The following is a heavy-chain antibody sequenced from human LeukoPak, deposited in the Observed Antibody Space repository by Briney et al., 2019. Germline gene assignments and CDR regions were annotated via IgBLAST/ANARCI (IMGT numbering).Heavy chain of an antibody. CDR3: ARGGYSFDY. Sequence: GGSLRLSCAASGFSLSGYWMSWVRQAPGKGLEWVARLHADGNEKYYVDSVKGRFTVSRDNAKNSLYLQMNCLRVEDTAVYHCARGGYSFDYLGQGTLVTVSS. D-gene: IGHD5-12*01. CDR1: GFSLSGYW. V-gene: IGHV3-7*01. CDR2: LHADGNEK. J-gene: IGHJ4*02.